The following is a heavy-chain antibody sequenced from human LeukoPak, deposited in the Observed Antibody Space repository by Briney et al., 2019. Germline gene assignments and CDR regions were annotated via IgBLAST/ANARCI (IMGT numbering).Heavy chain of an antibody. CDR2: IYTSGST. CDR1: GGSISSGSYY. J-gene: IGHJ5*02. D-gene: IGHD3-3*01. V-gene: IGHV4-61*02. CDR3: ARGEWSGSYNWFDP. Sequence: SQTLSLTCTVSGGSISSGSYYWRWIRQPAGTGLEWIGRIYTSGSTNYNPSLKSRVTISVDTSKNQFSLKLSSVTAADTAVYYCARGEWSGSYNWFDPWGQGTLVTVSS.